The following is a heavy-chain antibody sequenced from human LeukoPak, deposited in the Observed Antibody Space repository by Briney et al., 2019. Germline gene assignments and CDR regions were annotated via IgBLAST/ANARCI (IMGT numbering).Heavy chain of an antibody. Sequence: PGGSLRLSCAASGFTFSSYAMSWVRQAPRKGLEWVLAITGSGDNTHYADSVKGRYTISRDISKNTLYLQMNSLRAEDTAVYYCAKEQRYTYGYFFDYWGQGTLVTVSS. V-gene: IGHV3-23*01. CDR2: ITGSGDNT. J-gene: IGHJ4*02. CDR3: AKEQRYTYGYFFDY. D-gene: IGHD5-18*01. CDR1: GFTFSSYA.